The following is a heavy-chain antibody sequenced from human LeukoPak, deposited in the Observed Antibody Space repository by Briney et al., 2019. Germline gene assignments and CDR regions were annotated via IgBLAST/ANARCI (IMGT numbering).Heavy chain of an antibody. CDR1: GFTFSSYA. Sequence: GGSLRLSCAASGFTFSSYAMHWVRQAPGKGLEWVAVISYDGSNKYYADSVKGRFTISRDNSKNTLYLQMNSLRAEDTAVYYCARDRRAEAVAGYFDYWGQGTLVTVSS. D-gene: IGHD6-19*01. CDR3: ARDRRAEAVAGYFDY. V-gene: IGHV3-30-3*01. J-gene: IGHJ4*02. CDR2: ISYDGSNK.